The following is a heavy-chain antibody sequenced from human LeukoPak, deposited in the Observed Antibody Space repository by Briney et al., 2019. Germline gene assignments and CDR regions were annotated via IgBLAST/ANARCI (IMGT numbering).Heavy chain of an antibody. V-gene: IGHV3-30*18. CDR3: AKGGWDY. CDR1: GFTFSSYG. J-gene: IGHJ4*02. Sequence: GGSLRLPCAASGFTFSSYGMHWVRQAPGKGLEWVAVISYDGSNKYYADSVKGRFTISRDNSKNTLYLQMNSLRAEDTAVYYCAKGGWDYWGQGTLVTVSS. CDR2: ISYDGSNK.